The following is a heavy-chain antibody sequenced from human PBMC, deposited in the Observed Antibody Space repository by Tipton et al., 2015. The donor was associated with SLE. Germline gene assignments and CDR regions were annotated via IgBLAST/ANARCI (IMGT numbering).Heavy chain of an antibody. CDR2: IYYSGST. CDR3: ARLGSPITIFGVVNLLSHWFDP. CDR1: GGSISSSSYY. J-gene: IGHJ5*02. D-gene: IGHD3-3*01. V-gene: IGHV4-39*01. Sequence: TLSLTCTVSGGSISSSSYYWGWIRQPPGKGLEWIGSIYYSGSTYYNPSLKSRVTISVDTSKNQFSLKLSSVTAADTAVYYCARLGSPITIFGVVNLLSHWFDPWGQGTLVTVSS.